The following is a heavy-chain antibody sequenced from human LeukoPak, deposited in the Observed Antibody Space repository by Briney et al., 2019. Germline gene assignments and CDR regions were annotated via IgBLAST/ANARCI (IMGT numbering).Heavy chain of an antibody. CDR3: AKDSRQQGYQLLSGAFDI. V-gene: IGHV3-30*02. CDR1: GFTFSSYG. D-gene: IGHD2-2*01. CDR2: IRYDGSNK. Sequence: GGSLRLSCAASGFTFSSYGMHWIRQAPGKGLEWVAFIRYDGSNKYYADFVKGRFTISRDNSKNTLYLQMNSLRAEDTAVYYCAKDSRQQGYQLLSGAFDIWGQGTMVTVSS. J-gene: IGHJ3*02.